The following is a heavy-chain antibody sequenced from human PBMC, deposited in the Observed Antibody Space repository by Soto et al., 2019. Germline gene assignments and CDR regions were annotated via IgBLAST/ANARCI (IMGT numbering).Heavy chain of an antibody. J-gene: IGHJ6*02. V-gene: IGHV1-18*04. D-gene: IGHD1-26*01. Sequence: ASVKVSFKASGYTFTNYGISWVRQAPGQGLEWMGWISAYNGNTNYAQKLQGRVTMTTDTSTSTAYMELRSLRSDDTAVYYCARDFGSYYYYGMDVGGQGTTVTVSS. CDR3: ARDFGSYYYYGMDV. CDR1: GYTFTNYG. CDR2: ISAYNGNT.